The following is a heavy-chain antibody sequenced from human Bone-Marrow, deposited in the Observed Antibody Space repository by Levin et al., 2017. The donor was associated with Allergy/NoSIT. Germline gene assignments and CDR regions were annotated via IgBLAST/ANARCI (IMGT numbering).Heavy chain of an antibody. CDR2: IYWDDDK. Sequence: TLSLTCTFSGFSLSSNGVGVGWIRQAPGTALEWLALIYWDDDKRYSPSLKSRLNITKDTSKNQVVLTMTNMAPVDTGTYYCAHHKFWFGEFPFDFWGRGSLVTVSS. J-gene: IGHJ4*02. CDR1: GFSLSSNGVG. V-gene: IGHV2-5*02. CDR3: AHHKFWFGEFPFDF. D-gene: IGHD3-10*01.